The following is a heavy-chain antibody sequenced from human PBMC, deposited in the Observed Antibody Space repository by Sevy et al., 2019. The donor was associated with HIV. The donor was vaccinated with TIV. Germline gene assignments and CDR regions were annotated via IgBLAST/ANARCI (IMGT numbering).Heavy chain of an antibody. V-gene: IGHV3-9*01. Sequence: GGCLRLSCSASGFTFDGYAMHWVRQVPGKGLERVSGVSWNSRNIGYADSVKGRFTISRDNAKHFLYLEMNSLRPEDTALSYCAKDLYSRSWYGYYYYYGMDVWGQGTTVTVSS. CDR2: VSWNSRNI. CDR1: GFTFDGYA. CDR3: AKDLYSRSWYGYYYYYGMDV. D-gene: IGHD6-13*01. J-gene: IGHJ6*02.